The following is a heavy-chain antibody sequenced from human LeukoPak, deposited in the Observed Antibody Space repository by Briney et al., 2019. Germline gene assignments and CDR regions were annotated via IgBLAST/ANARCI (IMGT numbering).Heavy chain of an antibody. CDR1: GGTFSSYA. J-gene: IGHJ5*02. Sequence: SVKVSCKASGGTFSSYAISWVRQAPGQGLEWMGGIIPIFGTANYAQKFQGRVTITTDESTSTAYMELSSLRSEDTAVYYCARDLLYYDFWSGYYTGFNWFAPWGQGTLVTVSS. D-gene: IGHD3-3*01. V-gene: IGHV1-69*05. CDR2: IIPIFGTA. CDR3: ARDLLYYDFWSGYYTGFNWFAP.